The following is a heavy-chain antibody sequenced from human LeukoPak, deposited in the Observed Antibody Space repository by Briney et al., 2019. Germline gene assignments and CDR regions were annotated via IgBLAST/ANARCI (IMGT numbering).Heavy chain of an antibody. V-gene: IGHV3-23*01. CDR3: ARGTSSSWYPTGLYWRPKVKWYLDL. CDR1: GFTFSSYA. J-gene: IGHJ2*01. Sequence: GGSLRLSCAASGFTFSSYAMSWVRQPPGKGLEWVSSFSGSDGRTYFDDPVKGRFTSSRDNSNNTLYLQMNSLRAEDTAVYYCARGTSSSWYPTGLYWRPKVKWYLDLWGRGTLVTVSS. D-gene: IGHD6-13*01. CDR2: FSGSDGRT.